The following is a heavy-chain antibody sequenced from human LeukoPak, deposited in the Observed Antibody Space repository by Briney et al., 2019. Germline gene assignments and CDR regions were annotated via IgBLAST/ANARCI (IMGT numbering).Heavy chain of an antibody. CDR2: IYYSRRT. J-gene: IGHJ4*02. Sequence: SETLSLTCTVSGGSISSSSYYWGWIRQPPGKGLEWIGSIYYSRRTYYNPSLKSRVTISVDTSKNQFSLKLSSVTAADTAVYYGARQWSGYPRYFDYWGQGTLVTVSS. CDR3: ARQWSGYPRYFDY. D-gene: IGHD3-3*01. CDR1: GGSISSSSYY. V-gene: IGHV4-39*01.